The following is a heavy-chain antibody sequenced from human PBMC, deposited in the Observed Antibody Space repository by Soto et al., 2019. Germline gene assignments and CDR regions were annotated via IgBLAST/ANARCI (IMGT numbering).Heavy chain of an antibody. D-gene: IGHD2-2*01. V-gene: IGHV3-74*01. Sequence: PGGSLRLSCAASGFTFSGDWMHWVRQAAGKGLVWVSCINMDWSSTNYADSAKGRFTISRDNAKNTLYLQMNSLRVDDTAVYYCARGPRGLYHHDYWGQGALVTVSS. CDR2: INMDWSST. CDR1: GFTFSGDW. J-gene: IGHJ4*02. CDR3: ARGPRGLYHHDY.